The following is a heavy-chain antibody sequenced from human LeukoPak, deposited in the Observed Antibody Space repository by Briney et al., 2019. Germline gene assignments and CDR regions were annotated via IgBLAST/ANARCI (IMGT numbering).Heavy chain of an antibody. V-gene: IGHV3-48*02. Sequence: GSLRLSCAASGFTFSSYSMNWVRQAPGKGLEWVSYISSSSSSTIYYADSVKGRFTISRDNAKNSLYPQMNSLRDEDTAVYYCARAGAMGAFDIWGQGTMVTVSS. CDR1: GFTFSSYS. J-gene: IGHJ3*02. D-gene: IGHD2-2*01. CDR3: ARAGAMGAFDI. CDR2: ISSSSSSTI.